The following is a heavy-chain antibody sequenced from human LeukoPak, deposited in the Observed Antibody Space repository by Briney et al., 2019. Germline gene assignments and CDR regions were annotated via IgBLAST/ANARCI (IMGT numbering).Heavy chain of an antibody. CDR1: GFTFDDYG. CDR3: ARGYGDRHFDY. J-gene: IGHJ4*02. CDR2: INWNGGST. D-gene: IGHD4-17*01. V-gene: IGHV3-20*04. Sequence: GGSLRLSCAASGFTFDDYGMSWVRQAPGKGLEWVSGINWNGGSTGYADSVKGRFTISRDNAKNSLYLRMNSLRVEDTALYYCARGYGDRHFDYWGQGTLVTVSS.